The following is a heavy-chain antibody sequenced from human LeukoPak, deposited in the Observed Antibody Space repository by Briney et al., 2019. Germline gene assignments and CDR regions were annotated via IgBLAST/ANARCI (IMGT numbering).Heavy chain of an antibody. J-gene: IGHJ4*02. V-gene: IGHV1-69*13. CDR1: GGTFSSYA. CDR3: ACAEDGGYGY. D-gene: IGHD5-12*01. CDR2: IIPIFGTA. Sequence: ASVKVSCKASGGTFSSYAISWVRQAPGQGLEWMGGIIPIFGTANYAQKFQGRVTITADESTSTAYMELSSLRSEDTAVCYCACAEDGGYGYWGQGTLVTVSS.